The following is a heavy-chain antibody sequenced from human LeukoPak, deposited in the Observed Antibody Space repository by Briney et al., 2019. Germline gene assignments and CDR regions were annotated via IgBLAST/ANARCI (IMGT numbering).Heavy chain of an antibody. CDR1: GYTFSSYD. Sequence: SLKASCKASGYTFSSYDINWVPQATGQGLGWMGWMNPNSGNPGYAQKFQGRVTMTRNTSISTAYMELSSLRYEDTAVYYCARGIGFLDVSLDPWGQGSLVTDSS. CDR2: MNPNSGNP. D-gene: IGHD3-3*02. V-gene: IGHV1-8*01. CDR3: ARGIGFLDVSLDP. J-gene: IGHJ5*02.